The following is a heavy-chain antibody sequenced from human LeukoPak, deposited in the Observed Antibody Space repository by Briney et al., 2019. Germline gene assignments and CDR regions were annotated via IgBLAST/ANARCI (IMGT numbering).Heavy chain of an antibody. J-gene: IGHJ4*02. D-gene: IGHD3-3*01. CDR3: AREAGGDFWSKKYYFDY. CDR1: GNTFSNYG. CDR2: ISANNGVT. V-gene: IGHV1-18*01. Sequence: GASVKVSCKASGNTFSNYGFSWVRQAPGQGLEWMGWISANNGVTDYAQKLQGRVTLTTDTSTSTAYMELRSLRSEDTAVYYCAREAGGDFWSKKYYFDYWGQGTLVTVSS.